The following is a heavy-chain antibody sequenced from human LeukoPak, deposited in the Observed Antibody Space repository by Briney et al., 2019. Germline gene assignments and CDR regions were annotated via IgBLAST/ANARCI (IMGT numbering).Heavy chain of an antibody. D-gene: IGHD1-26*01. CDR1: GFTFSSYG. V-gene: IGHV3-30*18. CDR3: AKGRPERSYYPDAFDI. CDR2: ISYDGSNE. J-gene: IGHJ3*02. Sequence: GGSLRLSCAASGFTFSSYGMHWVRQAPGKGLEWVAVISYDGSNEYHADSVKGRLTISRDNSKNTLYLQMDSLRAEDTAVYYCAKGRPERSYYPDAFDIWGQGTMVTVSS.